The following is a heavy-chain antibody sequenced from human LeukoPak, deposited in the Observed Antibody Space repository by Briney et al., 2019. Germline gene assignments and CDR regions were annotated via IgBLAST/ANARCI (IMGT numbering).Heavy chain of an antibody. CDR1: GGSISSYY. CDR3: AGSRTARPWYFDY. V-gene: IGHV4-59*01. CDR2: IYYSGST. Sequence: TSETLSLTCTVSGGSISSYYWSWIRQPPGKGLEWIGYIYYSGSTNYNPSLKSRVTISVDTSKNQFSLKLSSVTAADTAVYYCAGSRTARPWYFDYWGQGTLVTVSS. J-gene: IGHJ4*02. D-gene: IGHD6-6*01.